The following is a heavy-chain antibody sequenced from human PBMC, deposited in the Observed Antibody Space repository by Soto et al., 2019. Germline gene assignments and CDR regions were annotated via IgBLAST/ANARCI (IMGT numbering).Heavy chain of an antibody. CDR3: AREDCSSTSCYSQRYWFDP. D-gene: IGHD2-2*01. CDR1: GGTFSSYA. CDR2: IIPIFGTA. J-gene: IGHJ5*02. V-gene: IGHV1-69*13. Sequence: ASVKVSCKASGGTFSSYAISWVRQAPGQGLEWMGGIIPIFGTANYAQKFQGRVTITADESTSTAYMELSSLRSEDTAVYYCAREDCSSTSCYSQRYWFDPWGQGTLVTVPS.